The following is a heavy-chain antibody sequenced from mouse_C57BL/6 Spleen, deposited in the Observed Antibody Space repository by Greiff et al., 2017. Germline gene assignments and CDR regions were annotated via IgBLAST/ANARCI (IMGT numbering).Heavy chain of an antibody. J-gene: IGHJ3*01. Sequence: EVHLVESGGGLVKPGGSLKLSCAASGFTFSDYGMHWVRQAPEKGLEWVAYISSGSSTIYYADTVKGRFTISRDNAKNTLFLQMTSLRSEDTAMYYCARGDDYFQAWFAYWGQGTLVTVSA. CDR1: GFTFSDYG. V-gene: IGHV5-17*01. CDR3: ARGDDYFQAWFAY. CDR2: ISSGSSTI. D-gene: IGHD2-4*01.